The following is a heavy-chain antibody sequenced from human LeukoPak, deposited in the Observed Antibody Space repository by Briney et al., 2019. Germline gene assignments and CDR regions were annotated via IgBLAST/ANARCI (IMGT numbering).Heavy chain of an antibody. V-gene: IGHV4-59*08. J-gene: IGHJ4*02. CDR2: IYYSGST. CDR3: ARHPDSGYDYWNY. D-gene: IGHD5-12*01. Sequence: SETLSLTCTVPGGSIRNYFWSWIRQPPGKGLEWIGYIYYSGSTNYNPSLKSRVTISVDTSKNQFSLKLSSVTAADTAVYYCARHPDSGYDYWNYWGQGTLVTVSS. CDR1: GGSIRNYF.